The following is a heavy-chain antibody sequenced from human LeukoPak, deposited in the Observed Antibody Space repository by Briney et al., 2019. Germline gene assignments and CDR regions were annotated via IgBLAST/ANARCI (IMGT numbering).Heavy chain of an antibody. Sequence: GGSLRLSCAASGFTFSSYSMHWVRQAPGKGLEWVSYISSSGSTIYYADSMKGRFTISRDNAKNSLYLQMNSLRAEDTAAYYCARGVCSVGRCLLSNWYFDLWGRGTLGTVSS. D-gene: IGHD2-15*01. CDR1: GFTFSSYS. J-gene: IGHJ2*01. CDR2: ISSSGSTI. CDR3: ARGVCSVGRCLLSNWYFDL. V-gene: IGHV3-48*03.